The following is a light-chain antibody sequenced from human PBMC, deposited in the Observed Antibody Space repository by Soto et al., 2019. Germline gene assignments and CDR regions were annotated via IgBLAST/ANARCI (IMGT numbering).Light chain of an antibody. CDR2: ATS. Sequence: DIQMTQSPSSLSASVGDSVTITCRASQNIRSYLNWYQQKPGKAPKLLIYATSSLQTGVQSRFSASGSGTDFTLAISGLQPEDVATYYCQQGYSSRWTSGQGTKVEIK. J-gene: IGKJ1*01. V-gene: IGKV1-39*01. CDR1: QNIRSY. CDR3: QQGYSSRWT.